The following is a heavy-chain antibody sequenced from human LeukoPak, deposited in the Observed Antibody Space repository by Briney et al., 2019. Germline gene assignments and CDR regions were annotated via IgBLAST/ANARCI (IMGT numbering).Heavy chain of an antibody. CDR1: GGSISSYY. V-gene: IGHV4-4*07. CDR3: ARDAKYCSGGSCYSINWFDP. J-gene: IGHJ5*02. CDR2: IYTSGST. D-gene: IGHD2-15*01. Sequence: SETLSLTCTVSGGSISSYYWSWIRQPAGKGLEWIGRIYTSGSTNYNPSLKSRVTMSVDTSKNQFSLKLSSVTAADTAVYYCARDAKYCSGGSCYSINWFDPWGQGTLVTVSS.